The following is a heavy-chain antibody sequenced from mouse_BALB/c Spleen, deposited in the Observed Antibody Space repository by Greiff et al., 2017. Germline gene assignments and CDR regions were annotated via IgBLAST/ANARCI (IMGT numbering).Heavy chain of an antibody. Sequence: LQESGPELVKPGASVKISCKASGYTFTSYDINWVKQRPGQGLEWIGRIYPGDGSTKYHEKFKGKATLTADKSSSTAYMQLSSLTSENSAVYYYSAITTASFDYWGQGTTLTVSS. V-gene: IGHV1S33*01. J-gene: IGHJ2*01. D-gene: IGHD1-2*01. CDR2: IYPGDGST. CDR3: SAITTASFDY. CDR1: GYTFTSYD.